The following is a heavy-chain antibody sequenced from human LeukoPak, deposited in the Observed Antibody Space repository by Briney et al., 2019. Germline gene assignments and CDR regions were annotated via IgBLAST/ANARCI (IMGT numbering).Heavy chain of an antibody. J-gene: IGHJ3*02. CDR1: NYSISTDYY. CDR2: MYHSGST. CDR3: ARIGYYGSGSYPAFDI. V-gene: IGHV4-38-2*02. D-gene: IGHD3-10*01. Sequence: SETLSLTCTVSNYSISTDYYWGWIRQPPGKGLEWIGTMYHSGSTYYNPSLKSRVTISVDTSKNQFSLKLSSVTAADTAVYYCARIGYYGSGSYPAFDIWGQGTMVTVSS.